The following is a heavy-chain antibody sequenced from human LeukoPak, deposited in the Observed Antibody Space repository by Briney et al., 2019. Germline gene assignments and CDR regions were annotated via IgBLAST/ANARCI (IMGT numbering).Heavy chain of an antibody. CDR2: IYTSGST. J-gene: IGHJ4*02. V-gene: IGHV4-61*02. Sequence: PSQTLSLTCTVSGGSISSGSYYWTWIRQPAGKGLEWIGRIYTSGSTNYNPSLKSRVTMSVNTSKNQFSLKLSSVTAADTAVYYCARVGITAAGGFDYWGQGTLVTVSS. CDR1: GGSISSGSYY. D-gene: IGHD6-13*01. CDR3: ARVGITAAGGFDY.